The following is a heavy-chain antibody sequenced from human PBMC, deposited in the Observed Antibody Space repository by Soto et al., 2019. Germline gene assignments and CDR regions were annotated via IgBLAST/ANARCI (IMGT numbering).Heavy chain of an antibody. Sequence: PSETLSLTCVVSGYSISRGYYWGWIRQPPGKGLEWIGSIHHRGNTYYNPSLKRRVTISLDTSKNQFSLKLSSVTAADTAVYFCARDDFDSGGYSIDYWGQGTLVTVSS. CDR1: GYSISRGYY. CDR3: ARDDFDSGGYSIDY. CDR2: IHHRGNT. J-gene: IGHJ4*02. V-gene: IGHV4-38-2*02. D-gene: IGHD3-22*01.